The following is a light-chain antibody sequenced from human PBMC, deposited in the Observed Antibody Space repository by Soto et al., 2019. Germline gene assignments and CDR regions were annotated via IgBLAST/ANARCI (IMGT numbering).Light chain of an antibody. CDR1: ASDVGGYNY. CDR3: SSYSSGSTPVV. CDR2: DVT. Sequence: QSVLTQPASVSGSRGQSIPISCSGTASDVGGYNYVSWYQQHPGKVPKLIIYDVTDRPSGVSNRFSGSKSGNTAFLTISGLQTEDEADYSCSSYSSGSTPVVFGGGTKVTVL. J-gene: IGLJ2*01. V-gene: IGLV2-14*03.